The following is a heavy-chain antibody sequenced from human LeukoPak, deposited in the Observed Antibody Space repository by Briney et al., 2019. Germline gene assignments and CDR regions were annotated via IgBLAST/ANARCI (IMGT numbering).Heavy chain of an antibody. V-gene: IGHV3-23*01. J-gene: IGHJ4*02. Sequence: GGSLRLSCAASGFTFSKYAMTWVRQAPGKGPEWVSVISGSGQNTYYADSVKGRFTISRDNFKNMMYLQMDSLRVEDTAVYYCTLRTDYWGQGILVSVSS. CDR1: GFTFSKYA. CDR3: TLRTDY. CDR2: ISGSGQNT.